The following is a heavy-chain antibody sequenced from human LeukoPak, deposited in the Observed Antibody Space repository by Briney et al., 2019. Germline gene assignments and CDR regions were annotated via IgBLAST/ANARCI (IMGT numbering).Heavy chain of an antibody. V-gene: IGHV3-23*01. D-gene: IGHD1-1*01. Sequence: GGSLRLSCAASGFTFSGYAMTWVRQAPGKGLEWVSSISGGDASTFCADSVRGRFTISRDNSKNTVYLQMNSLRADDTAVYYCAKGGTGTYSSNDYWGQGALVTVSS. CDR1: GFTFSGYA. CDR3: AKGGTGTYSSNDY. J-gene: IGHJ4*02. CDR2: ISGGDAST.